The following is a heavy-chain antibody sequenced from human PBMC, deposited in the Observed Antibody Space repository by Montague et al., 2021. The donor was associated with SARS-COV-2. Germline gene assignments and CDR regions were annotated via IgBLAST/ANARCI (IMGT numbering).Heavy chain of an antibody. CDR2: IYYSGST. Sequence: SETLSLTCTVPGGSISSSNYYWGWIRQPPGKGLEWIGSIYYSGSTYYTPSLTSRVTISVDTSKNQFSLRLSSVTAADTAVYYCARHSGRDPMFGVVIIFDAFDIWGQGTMVTVSS. D-gene: IGHD3-3*01. J-gene: IGHJ3*02. CDR1: GGSISSSNYY. CDR3: ARHSGRDPMFGVVIIFDAFDI. V-gene: IGHV4-39*01.